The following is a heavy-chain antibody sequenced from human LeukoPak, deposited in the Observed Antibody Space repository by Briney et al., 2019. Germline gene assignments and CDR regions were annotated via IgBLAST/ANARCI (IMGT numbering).Heavy chain of an antibody. CDR2: IYHSGST. D-gene: IGHD6-13*01. J-gene: IGHJ4*02. V-gene: IGHV4-38-2*02. CDR1: NYSITSGYY. Sequence: SETLSLTCTVSNYSITSGYYWGWIRQPPRKGLEWIGSIYHSGSTHYNPSLKSRVTISIDTSRNQFSLKLTYLTAADTAVYYCARVWVGYVAAAGYWGQGTLVTVSS. CDR3: ARVWVGYVAAAGY.